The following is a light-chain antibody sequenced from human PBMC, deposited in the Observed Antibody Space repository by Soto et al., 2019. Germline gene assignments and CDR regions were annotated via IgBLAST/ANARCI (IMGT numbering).Light chain of an antibody. CDR1: SSNIGSNT. CDR2: SNN. Sequence: QSVLTQPPSASGTPGQGVTISCSGSSSNIGSNTVNWYQQLPGTAPKLLIYSNNQRPSGVPDRFSGSKSGTSASLAISGLQSEDEADYYCAAWDASLNGVVFGGGTKLTVL. CDR3: AAWDASLNGVV. J-gene: IGLJ2*01. V-gene: IGLV1-44*01.